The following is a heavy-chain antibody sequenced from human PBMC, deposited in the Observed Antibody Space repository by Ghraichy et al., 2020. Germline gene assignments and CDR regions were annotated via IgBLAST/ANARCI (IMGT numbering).Heavy chain of an antibody. CDR1: GFTFSTYN. V-gene: IGHV3-21*01. CDR3: AREATIFTPLVHYYIDV. CDR2: IDTGSTYI. D-gene: IGHD5-24*01. J-gene: IGHJ6*03. Sequence: GGSLRLSCAASGFTFSTYNINWVRQAPGKGLEWVSSIDTGSTYIYYTDSVKGRFTISRDNAKISLYLQMNSLRAEDTAVYYCAREATIFTPLVHYYIDVWGTGTTVTVS.